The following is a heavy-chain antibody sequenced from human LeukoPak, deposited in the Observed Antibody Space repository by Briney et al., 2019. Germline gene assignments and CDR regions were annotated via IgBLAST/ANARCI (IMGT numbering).Heavy chain of an antibody. Sequence: PGGSLRLSCAASGFTFSGYSMNWVRQAPGKGLEWVSYITSSSSAIYYADSVKGRFTISRDNAKNSLYLQMNSLRAEDTAVYYCARVRGSYHFDYWGQGTQVTVSS. V-gene: IGHV3-48*01. CDR2: ITSSSSAI. CDR1: GFTFSGYS. J-gene: IGHJ4*02. D-gene: IGHD1-26*01. CDR3: ARVRGSYHFDY.